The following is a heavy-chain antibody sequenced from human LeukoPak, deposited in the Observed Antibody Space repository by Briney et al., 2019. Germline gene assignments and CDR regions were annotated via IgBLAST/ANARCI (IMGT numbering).Heavy chain of an antibody. CDR3: ARGYPPLMTTVWFDP. V-gene: IGHV4-31*03. J-gene: IGHJ5*02. CDR1: GGSISSGGYY. CDR2: IYYSGST. Sequence: PSETLSLTCTVSGGSISSGGYYWSWIRQRPGKGLEWIGYIYYSGSTYYNPSLKSRVTISVDTSKNQFSLKLSSVTAADTAVYYCARGYPPLMTTVWFDPWGQGTLVTVSS. D-gene: IGHD4-11*01.